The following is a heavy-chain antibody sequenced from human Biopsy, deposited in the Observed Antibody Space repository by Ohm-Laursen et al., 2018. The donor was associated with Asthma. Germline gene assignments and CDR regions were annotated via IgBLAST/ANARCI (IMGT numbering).Heavy chain of an antibody. J-gene: IGHJ4*02. D-gene: IGHD6-19*01. CDR1: GFAVSRDH. CDR3: ARGDSSGWSHYYFDY. V-gene: IGHV3-53*01. CDR2: IYSGGTS. Sequence: SLRLSCAASGFAVSRDHMFWVRQAPGKGLEWVSVIYSGGTSHTADSVRGRFTISRDNSKNTLYLQMNSLRAEDTAVYYCARGDSSGWSHYYFDYWGQGTLVTVSS.